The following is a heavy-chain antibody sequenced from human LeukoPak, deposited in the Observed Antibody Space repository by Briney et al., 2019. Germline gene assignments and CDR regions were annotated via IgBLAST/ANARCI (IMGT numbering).Heavy chain of an antibody. CDR2: IWYDGSNK. J-gene: IGHJ3*02. D-gene: IGHD2/OR15-2a*01. V-gene: IGHV3-33*08. CDR1: GFTFSSYG. Sequence: GGSLRLSCAASGFTFSSYGMHWVRQAPGKGLEWVAVIWYDGSNKYYADSVKGRFTISRDNSKNTLYLQMNSLRAEDTAVYYCATSPLWGYAFDIWGQGTMVTVSS. CDR3: ATSPLWGYAFDI.